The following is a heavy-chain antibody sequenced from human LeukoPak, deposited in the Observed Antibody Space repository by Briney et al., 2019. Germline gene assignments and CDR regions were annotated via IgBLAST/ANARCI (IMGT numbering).Heavy chain of an antibody. CDR1: GFTFTSYA. J-gene: IGHJ4*02. Sequence: GGSLRLSCAASGFTFTSYAMTWVRQAPGKGLGWVSSISGSGGSTYYADSVKGRFTISRDNSKNTLYLQMNSLRAEDTAVYYCARDRSGSYYEPFDCWGQGTLVTVSS. D-gene: IGHD3-10*01. CDR2: ISGSGGST. CDR3: ARDRSGSYYEPFDC. V-gene: IGHV3-23*01.